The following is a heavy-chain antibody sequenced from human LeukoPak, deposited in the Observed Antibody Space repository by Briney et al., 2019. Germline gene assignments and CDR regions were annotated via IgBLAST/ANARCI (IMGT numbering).Heavy chain of an antibody. CDR2: ILYDRSTN. CDR1: RFTFSRYG. J-gene: IGHJ6*03. D-gene: IGHD2-8*02. V-gene: IGHV3-33*06. CDR3: AKTGGALLPTDYYMAV. Sequence: GASLRLSWSASRFTFSRYGVHWVRHPPGKGLEGVTVILYDRSTNYYADSVKGRFHIPRDNSKNALYLQMNRPRAEDTAVYYCAKTGGALLPTDYYMAVWGKGTTVTVSS.